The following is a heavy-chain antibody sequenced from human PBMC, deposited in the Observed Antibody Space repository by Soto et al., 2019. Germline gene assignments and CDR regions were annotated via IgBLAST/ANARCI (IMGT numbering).Heavy chain of an antibody. CDR2: IYYSGST. CDR1: GGPISSGDYY. CDR3: ARVRRGAFDI. V-gene: IGHV4-30-4*01. Sequence: SETLSLTCTVSGGPISSGDYYWSWIRQPPGKGLEWIGYIYYSGSTYYNPSLKSRVTISVDTSKNQFSLKLSSVTAADTAVYYCARVRRGAFDIWGQGTMVTVSS. J-gene: IGHJ3*02.